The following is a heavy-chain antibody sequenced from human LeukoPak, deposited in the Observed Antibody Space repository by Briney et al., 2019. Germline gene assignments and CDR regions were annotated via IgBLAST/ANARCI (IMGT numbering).Heavy chain of an antibody. CDR2: ISSSSSYI. Sequence: EGSLRLSCAASGFTFSTYAMSWVRQAPGKGLEWVSSISSSSSYIYYADSVKGRFTISRDNAKNSLYLQMNSLGAEDTAVYYCARVYYYDSSGYRVGYYFDYWGQGTLVTVSS. CDR1: GFTFSTYA. CDR3: ARVYYYDSSGYRVGYYFDY. J-gene: IGHJ4*02. V-gene: IGHV3-21*01. D-gene: IGHD3-22*01.